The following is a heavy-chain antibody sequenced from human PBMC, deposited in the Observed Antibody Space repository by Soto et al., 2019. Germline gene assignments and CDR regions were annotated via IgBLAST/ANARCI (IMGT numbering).Heavy chain of an antibody. CDR1: GFAFSSWS. CDR2: ISYDGSTK. J-gene: IGHJ6*02. Sequence: WRSMRLSWAAAGFAFSSWSMNWVRQAPGKGLEWVAVISYDGSTKYYADSVKGRFTISRDNFKNTLYLQMNSLRAEDTAVYYCAKSRHSGNNGMDVTGQGTTVTVSS. V-gene: IGHV3-30*18. CDR3: AKSRHSGNNGMDV. D-gene: IGHD3-10*01.